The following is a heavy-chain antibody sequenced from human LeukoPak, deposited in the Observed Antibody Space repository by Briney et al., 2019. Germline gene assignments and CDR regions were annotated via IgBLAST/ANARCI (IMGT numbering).Heavy chain of an antibody. CDR1: GFTVSSNY. D-gene: IGHD3-22*01. CDR2: IYGGGST. J-gene: IGHJ5*02. CDR3: ATSRPHDSDAT. V-gene: IGHV3-66*01. Sequence: GGSLRLSCAVSGFTVSSNYMSWVRQAPGKGLEWVSVIYGGGSTYYADSVKGRFTISRDNSKNTLYLQMNSLRAEDTAVYYCATSRPHDSDATWGQGTLVTVSS.